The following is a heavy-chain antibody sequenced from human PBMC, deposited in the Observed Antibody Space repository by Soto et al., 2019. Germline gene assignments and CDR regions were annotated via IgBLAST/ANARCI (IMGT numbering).Heavy chain of an antibody. Sequence: ASVKVSCKASGYIFTSYGISWVRQAPGQGLEWMGWISAYNGNTNYAQKLQGRVTMTTDTSTSTAYMELRSLSSDDTAVYYCARLLKLGYSYGFYYGMDVWGQGTT. J-gene: IGHJ6*02. CDR2: ISAYNGNT. V-gene: IGHV1-18*01. D-gene: IGHD5-18*01. CDR3: ARLLKLGYSYGFYYGMDV. CDR1: GYIFTSYG.